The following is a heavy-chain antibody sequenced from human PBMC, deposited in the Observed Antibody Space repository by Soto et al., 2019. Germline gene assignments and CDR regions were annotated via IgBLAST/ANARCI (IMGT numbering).Heavy chain of an antibody. CDR3: AKDRKSGSGWYWDY. Sequence: PGGTLRLSCAASGFTFSSYGMHWVRQAPGKGLEWVSVISDGGGNTYYADSVKGRFTISRDNSRNTLFLQMNSLRPEDTAVYYCAKDRKSGSGWYWDYWGQGTLVTVSA. V-gene: IGHV3-30*18. D-gene: IGHD6-19*01. CDR2: ISDGGGNT. CDR1: GFTFSSYG. J-gene: IGHJ4*02.